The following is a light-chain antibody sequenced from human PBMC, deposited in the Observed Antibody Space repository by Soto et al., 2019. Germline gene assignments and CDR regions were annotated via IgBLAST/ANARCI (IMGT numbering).Light chain of an antibody. CDR3: QQYDSSPRT. J-gene: IGKJ1*01. Sequence: VLTQSPGTLSLSPGERATLSCRASQSVSSSYLAWYQQKPGQAPRLLIYRTSNRATGIPDRISGSGSGTDFTLTISRLEPEDFAVYWCQQYDSSPRTFGQGTKVDIK. CDR1: QSVSSSY. CDR2: RTS. V-gene: IGKV3-20*01.